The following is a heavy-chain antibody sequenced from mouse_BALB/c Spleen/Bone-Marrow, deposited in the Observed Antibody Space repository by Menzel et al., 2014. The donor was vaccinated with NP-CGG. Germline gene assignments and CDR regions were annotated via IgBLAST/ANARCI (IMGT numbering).Heavy chain of an antibody. CDR3: ARNGNYPAWFAY. D-gene: IGHD2-1*01. V-gene: IGHV1-9*01. Sequence: QVQLQQSGAELMKPGASVKISCKATGYTFSSYWIEWVKQRPGHGLEWIGEISPGSGSTNYNEKFKGKATFTADTSSNTAYMQLSSLTSEDSAVYYCARNGNYPAWFAYWGQGTLVTVSA. J-gene: IGHJ3*01. CDR1: GYTFSSYW. CDR2: ISPGSGST.